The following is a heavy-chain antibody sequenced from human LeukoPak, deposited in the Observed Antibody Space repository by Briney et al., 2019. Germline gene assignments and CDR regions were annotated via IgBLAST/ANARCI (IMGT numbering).Heavy chain of an antibody. V-gene: IGHV4-59*08. CDR1: GGSISSSY. CDR2: ISYSGTT. D-gene: IGHD3-10*01. J-gene: IGHJ5*02. Sequence: PSETLSLTCTVSGGSISSSYWNWVRQPPGKGLEWIGRISYSGTTNYNPSLKSRVTISSDTSKNQFALKLTSVTAADTAVYYCARREVEMRASASGNWLGPWGQGTLVTVSS. CDR3: ARREVEMRASASGNWLGP.